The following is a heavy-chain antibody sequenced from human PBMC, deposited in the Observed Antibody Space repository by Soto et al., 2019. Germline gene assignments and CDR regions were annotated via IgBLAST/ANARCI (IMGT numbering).Heavy chain of an antibody. Sequence: QVQLQESGPGLVKPSETLSLTCTVSGGSISSYYWSWIRQPPGKGMDWIGYIYYSGSTNCNPSLERRVTISVDTSKYQFSPRPSSVTAADTAVYYCAREGGPLAPRVYFDYWGQVPLVTVSA. CDR2: IYYSGST. D-gene: IGHD3-16*01. CDR3: AREGGPLAPRVYFDY. V-gene: IGHV4-59*01. CDR1: GGSISSYY. J-gene: IGHJ4*02.